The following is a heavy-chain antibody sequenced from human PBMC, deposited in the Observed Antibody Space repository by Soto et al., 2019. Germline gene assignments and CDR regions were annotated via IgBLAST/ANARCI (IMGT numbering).Heavy chain of an antibody. V-gene: IGHV3-30-3*01. CDR1: GFTFSSYA. CDR3: ASSAHPRGYSSSWYVFDY. J-gene: IGHJ4*02. CDR2: ISYDGSNK. Sequence: GGSLRLSCAASGFTFSSYAMHWVRQAPGKGLEWVAVISYDGSNKYYADSVKGRFTISRDNSKNTLYLQMNSLRAEGTAVYYCASSAHPRGYSSSWYVFDYWGQGXLVTVYS. D-gene: IGHD6-13*01.